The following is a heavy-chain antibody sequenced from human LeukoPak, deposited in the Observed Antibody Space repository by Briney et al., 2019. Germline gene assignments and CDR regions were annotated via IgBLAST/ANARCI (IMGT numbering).Heavy chain of an antibody. CDR3: TRTTTTADWYFDL. J-gene: IGHJ2*01. CDR2: INSDGSST. Sequence: GGSLRLSCAISGFTFSNYWMYWVRQAPGKRLVWVARINSDGSSTTYADSVEGRFTISRDNTKSMLHLQMHSLRVDDSAVYFCTRTTTTADWYFDLWGRGTLVTVSS. CDR1: GFTFSNYW. D-gene: IGHD1-1*01. V-gene: IGHV3-74*01.